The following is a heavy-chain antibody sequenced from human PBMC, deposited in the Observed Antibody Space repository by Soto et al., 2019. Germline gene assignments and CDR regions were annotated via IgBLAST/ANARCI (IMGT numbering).Heavy chain of an antibody. CDR1: GFSFSSYW. CDR2: IKQDESEK. J-gene: IGHJ5*02. CDR3: ARVDGPNSNWRWFDP. V-gene: IGHV3-7*05. Sequence: EVQLVESGGGLVQPGGSLRLSCAASGFSFSSYWMTWVRQAPGKGLELVANIKQDESEKNYVDSVKGRFTISRDNAKNSLYLQMSSLRVEDTAVYYCARVDGPNSNWRWFDPWGQGTLVTVSS. D-gene: IGHD1-1*01.